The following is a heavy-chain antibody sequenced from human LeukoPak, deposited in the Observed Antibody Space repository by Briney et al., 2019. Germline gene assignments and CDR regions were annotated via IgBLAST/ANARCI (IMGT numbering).Heavy chain of an antibody. CDR3: ARDCGTTISSYGMDV. Sequence: GGSLRLSCAASGFTFSTYWMTWVRRAPGMGLEWVANIKQDGSEKYYVDSVKGRFTISRDNAKNSLFLQMNSLRAEDTAVYYCARDCGTTISSYGMDVWGQGTTVTVSS. CDR1: GFTFSTYW. D-gene: IGHD1-1*01. CDR2: IKQDGSEK. J-gene: IGHJ6*02. V-gene: IGHV3-7*01.